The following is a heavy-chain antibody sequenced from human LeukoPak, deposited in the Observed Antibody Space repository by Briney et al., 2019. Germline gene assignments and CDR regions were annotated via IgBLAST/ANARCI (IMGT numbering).Heavy chain of an antibody. V-gene: IGHV1-18*01. J-gene: IGHJ4*02. CDR2: ISAYNGNT. CDR3: ARTTWGYYFDY. CDR1: GYTFTSYG. Sequence: ASVKVSCKASGYTFTSYGISWVRQAPAQGLEWMGWISAYNGNTNYAQKLQGRVTMTTDTSTSTAYMELRSLRSDDTAVYYCARTTWGYYFDYWGQATLVTVSS. D-gene: IGHD3-16*01.